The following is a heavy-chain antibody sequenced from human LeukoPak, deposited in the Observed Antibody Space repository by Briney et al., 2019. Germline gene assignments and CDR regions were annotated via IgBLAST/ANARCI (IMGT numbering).Heavy chain of an antibody. D-gene: IGHD3-9*01. J-gene: IGHJ2*01. CDR3: ARGASVAGLRYFDWFVAGPSGYFDL. V-gene: IGHV1-8*03. CDR2: MNPNSGNT. CDR1: GYTFTSYD. Sequence: ASVKVSCKASGYTFTSYDINWVRQATGQGLEWMGWMNPNSGNTGYAQKFQGRVTITRNTSISTAYMELSSLRSEDTVVYYCARGASVAGLRYFDWFVAGPSGYFDLWGRGTLVTVSS.